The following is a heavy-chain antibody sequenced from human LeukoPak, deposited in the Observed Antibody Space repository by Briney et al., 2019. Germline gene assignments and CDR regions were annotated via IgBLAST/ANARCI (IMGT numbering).Heavy chain of an antibody. CDR2: INHSGST. D-gene: IGHD6-13*01. J-gene: IGHJ3*02. CDR3: ARFFAGYSSSWLLTHTKGAFDI. V-gene: IGHV4-34*01. CDR1: GGSFSGYY. Sequence: SETLSLTCAVYGGSFSGYYWSWLRQPPGKGLEWIGEINHSGSTNYNPSLKSRVTISVDTSKNQFSLKLSSVTAADTAVYYCARFFAGYSSSWLLTHTKGAFDIWGRGTMVTVSS.